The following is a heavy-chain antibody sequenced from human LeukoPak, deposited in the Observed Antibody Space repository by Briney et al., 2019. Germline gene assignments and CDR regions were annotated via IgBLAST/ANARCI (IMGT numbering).Heavy chain of an antibody. J-gene: IGHJ2*01. D-gene: IGHD3-10*01. V-gene: IGHV3-30-3*01. CDR1: GFTFSIYA. CDR2: ISYDGRNT. Sequence: QPGGSLRLSCAASGFTFSIYAMHWVRQAPGKGLEWVAVISYDGRNTFYTDSVKGRFTISRDNSKNTLYLQMNSLGPEDTAVYYCARDSGGGTGWYFDLWGRGTLVTASS. CDR3: ARDSGGGTGWYFDL.